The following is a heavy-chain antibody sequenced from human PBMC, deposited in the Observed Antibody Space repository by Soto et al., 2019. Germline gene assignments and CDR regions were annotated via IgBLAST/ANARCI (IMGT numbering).Heavy chain of an antibody. Sequence: GGSLRLSCAASGFTFSSYAMSWVRQAPGKGLEWVSAISGSGGSTYYADSVKGRFTISRDNSKNTLYLQMNSLRAEDTAVYYCTIAAADNYYYYYMDVWVKGTXVTVSS. V-gene: IGHV3-23*01. D-gene: IGHD6-13*01. CDR2: ISGSGGST. CDR1: GFTFSSYA. J-gene: IGHJ6*03. CDR3: TIAAADNYYYYYMDV.